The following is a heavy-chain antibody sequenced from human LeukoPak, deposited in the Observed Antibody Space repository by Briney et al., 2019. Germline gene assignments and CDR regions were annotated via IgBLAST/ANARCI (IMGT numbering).Heavy chain of an antibody. CDR3: ARGYDFWSGYWSHSDY. CDR1: GFTFSSYA. CDR2: ISSNGGST. D-gene: IGHD3-3*01. J-gene: IGHJ4*02. V-gene: IGHV3-64*01. Sequence: GGSLRLSCAASGFTFSSYAMHWVRQAPGKGLEYVSAISSNGGSTCYANSVKGRFTISRDNSKNTLYLRMGSLRAEDMAVYYCARGYDFWSGYWSHSDYWGQGTLVTVSS.